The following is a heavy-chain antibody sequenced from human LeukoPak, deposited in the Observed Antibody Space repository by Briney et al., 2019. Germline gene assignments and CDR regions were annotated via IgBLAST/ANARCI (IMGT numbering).Heavy chain of an antibody. J-gene: IGHJ5*02. CDR3: AKDRYCSSTSCYGGPNNWFDP. CDR1: GFTFSSYA. Sequence: GSLRLSCAASGFTFSSYAMSWVRQAPGKGLEWVSAISGSGGSTYYADSVKGRFTISRDNSKNTLYLQMNSLRAEDTAVYYCAKDRYCSSTSCYGGPNNWFDPWGQGTLVTVSS. V-gene: IGHV3-23*01. CDR2: ISGSGGST. D-gene: IGHD2-2*01.